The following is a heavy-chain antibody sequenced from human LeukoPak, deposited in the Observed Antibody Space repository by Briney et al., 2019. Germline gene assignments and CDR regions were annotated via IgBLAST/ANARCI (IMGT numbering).Heavy chain of an antibody. CDR1: GGSFSGYY. CDR2: INHSGST. J-gene: IGHJ4*02. Sequence: SETLSLTCAVYGGSFSGYYWSWIRQPPGKGLERIGEINHSGSTNYNPSLKSRVTISVDTSKNQFSLKLSSVTAADTAVYYCARDSRVLTMVRGVPVIDYWGQGTLVTVSS. D-gene: IGHD3-10*01. CDR3: ARDSRVLTMVRGVPVIDY. V-gene: IGHV4-34*01.